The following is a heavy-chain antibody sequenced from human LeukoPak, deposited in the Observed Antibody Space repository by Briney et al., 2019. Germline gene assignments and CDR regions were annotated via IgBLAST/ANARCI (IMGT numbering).Heavy chain of an antibody. D-gene: IGHD4-17*01. CDR2: ISTYNGKT. J-gene: IGHJ5*02. Sequence: ASVNLSCKASGYSFTTSGITWVRQAHAHGLQSMGWISTYNGKTQYAQNFQGRVTMTTETSTTTAYMELRSLTSDDTAVYYCARVVTTLVSWFDPWGQGTLVTVSS. V-gene: IGHV1-18*01. CDR1: GYSFTTSG. CDR3: ARVVTTLVSWFDP.